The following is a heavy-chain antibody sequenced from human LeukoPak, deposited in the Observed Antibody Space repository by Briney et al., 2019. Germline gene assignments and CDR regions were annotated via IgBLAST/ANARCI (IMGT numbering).Heavy chain of an antibody. CDR3: ARDPSGYGY. J-gene: IGHJ4*02. CDR2: ISGDGSST. V-gene: IGHV3-74*01. D-gene: IGHD5-12*01. Sequence: HPGGSLRLSCAASGFTFSTYWMHWVRQAPGKGLVWVSCISGDGSSTSYADSVRGRFTISRDSAKNTLYLQMNSLGAEDTAVYYCARDPSGYGYWGQGTLVTVSS. CDR1: GFTFSTYW.